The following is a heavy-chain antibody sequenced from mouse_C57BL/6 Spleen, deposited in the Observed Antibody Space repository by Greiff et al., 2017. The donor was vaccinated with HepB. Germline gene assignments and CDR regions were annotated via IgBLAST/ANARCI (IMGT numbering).Heavy chain of an antibody. CDR3: ARHDYVPFAY. V-gene: IGHV1-20*01. CDR2: INPYNGDT. Sequence: EVMLVESGPELVKPGDSVKISCKASGYSFTGYFMNWVMQSHGKSLEWIGRINPYNGDTFYNQKFKGKATLTVDKSSSTAHMELRSLTSEDSAVYYCARHDYVPFAYWGQGTLVTVSA. J-gene: IGHJ3*01. CDR1: GYSFTGYF. D-gene: IGHD2-4*01.